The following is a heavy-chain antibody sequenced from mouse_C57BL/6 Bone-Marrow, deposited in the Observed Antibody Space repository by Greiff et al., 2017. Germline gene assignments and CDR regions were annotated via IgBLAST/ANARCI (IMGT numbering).Heavy chain of an antibody. CDR1: GYAFTSYW. V-gene: IGHV1-54*01. CDR3: ARLDGYHWYFDV. D-gene: IGHD2-3*01. Sequence: QVQLQQSGAELVKPGASVKMSCKASGYAFTSYWIKWVKQRPGQGLEWIGVINPGSGSTNYNEKFKGKATLTVDKSSSTAYMQLSSLTSEDSAVYVCARLDGYHWYFDVWGTGTTVTVSA. CDR2: INPGSGST. J-gene: IGHJ1*03.